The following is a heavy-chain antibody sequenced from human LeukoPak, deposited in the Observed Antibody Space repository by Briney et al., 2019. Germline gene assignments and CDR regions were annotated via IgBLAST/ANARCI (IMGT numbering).Heavy chain of an antibody. CDR2: INPSGGST. CDR3: ARVPHYYDSSGYSYFDY. D-gene: IGHD3-22*01. V-gene: IGHV1-46*01. CDR1: GYTFTSYY. Sequence: ASVTVSCKASGYTFTSYYMHWVRQAPGQGLEWMGIINPSGGSTSYAQKFQGRVTMTRDMSTSTVYMELSSLRSEDTAVYYCARVPHYYDSSGYSYFDYWGQGTLVTVPS. J-gene: IGHJ4*02.